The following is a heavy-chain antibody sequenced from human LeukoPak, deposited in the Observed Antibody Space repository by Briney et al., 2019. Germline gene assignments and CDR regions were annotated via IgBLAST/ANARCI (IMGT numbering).Heavy chain of an antibody. Sequence: PGRSLRLSCAASGFTFSSYGMHWVRQAPGKGLEWVAVISYDGSNKYYADSVKGRFTISRDNSKNTLYLQMNSLRAEDTAVYYCAKDLSEGWATWFDAFDIWGQGTMVTVSS. CDR1: GFTFSSYG. D-gene: IGHD3-10*01. CDR2: ISYDGSNK. CDR3: AKDLSEGWATWFDAFDI. J-gene: IGHJ3*02. V-gene: IGHV3-30*18.